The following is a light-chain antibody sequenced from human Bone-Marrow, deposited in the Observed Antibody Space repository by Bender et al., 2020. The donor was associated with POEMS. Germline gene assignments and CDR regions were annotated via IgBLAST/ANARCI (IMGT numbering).Light chain of an antibody. J-gene: IGLJ3*02. Sequence: QSALIQPRSVSGSPGQSVTISCTGSSGDYVSWYQQHPGEAPKLLIYDVRHQPSGVPGRFSGSLSGTSASLAISGPQSEDEADYYCAAWDAGLSGGVFGGGTKLTVL. CDR2: DVR. CDR1: SGDY. V-gene: IGLV2-11*01. CDR3: AAWDAGLSGGV.